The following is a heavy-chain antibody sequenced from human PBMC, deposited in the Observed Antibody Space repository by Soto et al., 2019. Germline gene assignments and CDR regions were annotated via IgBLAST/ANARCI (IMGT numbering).Heavy chain of an antibody. V-gene: IGHV4-59*01. CDR2: IYYSGST. Sequence: SSETLSLTCTVSGGSISSYYWSWIRQPPGKGLEWIGYIYYSGSTNYNPSLKSRVTISVDTSKNQFSLKLSSVTAADTAVYYCARARSSSGSYQYYYYYGMDVWGQGTTVTVSS. CDR1: GGSISSYY. J-gene: IGHJ6*02. D-gene: IGHD1-26*01. CDR3: ARARSSSGSYQYYYYYGMDV.